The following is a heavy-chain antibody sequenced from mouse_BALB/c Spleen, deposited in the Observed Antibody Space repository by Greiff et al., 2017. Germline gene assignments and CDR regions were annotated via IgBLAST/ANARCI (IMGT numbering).Heavy chain of an antibody. CDR2: ITYDGGN. D-gene: IGHD2-2*01. CDR3: VVWLRQAMDY. CDR1: GYSITSGYY. V-gene: IGHV3-6*01. Sequence: EVQLQESGPGLVKPSQSLSLTCSVTGYSITSGYYWNWIRQFPGNRLEWMGYITYDGGNNYNPSLKNRISITRDTSTTQFFLKLNSVTTEDTATYYCVVWLRQAMDYWGQGTSVTVSS. J-gene: IGHJ4*01.